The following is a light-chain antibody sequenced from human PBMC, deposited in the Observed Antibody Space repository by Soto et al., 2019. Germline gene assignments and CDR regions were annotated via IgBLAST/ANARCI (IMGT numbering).Light chain of an antibody. Sequence: DIQITHAPSSRFASVVDRVTITFLASQSISSYLSWFQQKPGKAPKLLIYAASSLQSGVPSRFSGSGSGTDFTFTISSLQPEDFAIYYCQQSYSTPLNFGGGTKVDIK. J-gene: IGKJ4*01. CDR3: QQSYSTPLN. V-gene: IGKV1-39*01. CDR2: AAS. CDR1: QSISSY.